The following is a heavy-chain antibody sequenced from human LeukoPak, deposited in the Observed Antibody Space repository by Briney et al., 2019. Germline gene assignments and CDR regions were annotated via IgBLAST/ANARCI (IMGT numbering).Heavy chain of an antibody. CDR3: ARPLWATVTTSGGMDV. V-gene: IGHV5-51*01. CDR2: IYPGDSDT. CDR1: GYSFTSYW. D-gene: IGHD4-4*01. Sequence: GESLKISCKGSGYSFTSYWIGWVRQMPGKGLEWMGIIYPGDSDTRYSPSFQGQVTISADKSISTAYLQWSSLKASDTAMYYCARPLWATVTTSGGMDVWGQGTTVTVSS. J-gene: IGHJ6*02.